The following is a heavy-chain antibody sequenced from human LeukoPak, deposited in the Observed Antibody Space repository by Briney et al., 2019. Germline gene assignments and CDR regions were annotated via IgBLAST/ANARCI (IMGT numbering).Heavy chain of an antibody. CDR1: GASIISATYY. CDR2: ISSSGIS. Sequence: SETLSLTCTVSGASIISATYYWTWIRQPAGKGLEWIGRISSSGISKLNPSLKSRVAISIDAPKNQFSVGLSSVTAADTAVYYCVISTIRKGFDPWGQGTLVTVSS. V-gene: IGHV4-61*02. CDR3: VISTIRKGFDP. D-gene: IGHD3-9*01. J-gene: IGHJ5*02.